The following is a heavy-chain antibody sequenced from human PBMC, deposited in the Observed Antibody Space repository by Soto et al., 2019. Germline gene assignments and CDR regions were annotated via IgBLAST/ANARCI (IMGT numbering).Heavy chain of an antibody. V-gene: IGHV4-31*11. D-gene: IGHD3-22*01. CDR3: VRDSSGYFAY. J-gene: IGHJ4*02. CDR1: GGSISSGDYY. Sequence: TSETLSLTCAVSGGSISSGDYYWSWIRQDPGRGLEWIGYIYSSGSTYYNPSLKSRISISVDTSKNQFSLKLSSVTATDTALYYCVRDSSGYFAYWGQGTLVTVSS. CDR2: IYSSGST.